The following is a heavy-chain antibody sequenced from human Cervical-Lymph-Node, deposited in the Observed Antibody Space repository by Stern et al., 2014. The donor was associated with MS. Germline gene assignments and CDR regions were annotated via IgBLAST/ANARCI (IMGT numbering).Heavy chain of an antibody. V-gene: IGHV3-30*03. CDR1: GFTFSSYG. J-gene: IGHJ4*02. CDR3: ARDYEDTSMLFDH. D-gene: IGHD2-8*01. CDR2: ISYYGKHK. Sequence: VQLVESGGAVVQPGRSLRLSCAASGFTFSSYGMTWVRQAPGKGLEWVTVISYYGKHKYYAASVKGRFTISRDNSKTTLHLQMNSVTPDDTAIYYCARDYEDTSMLFDHWGQGTLVTVSS.